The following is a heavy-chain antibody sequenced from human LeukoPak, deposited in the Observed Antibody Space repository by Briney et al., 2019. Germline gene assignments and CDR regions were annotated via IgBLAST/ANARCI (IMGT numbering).Heavy chain of an antibody. CDR1: GFTFSSYD. V-gene: IGHV3-23*01. Sequence: GGSLRLSCAASGFTFSSYDMSWVRQAPGKGLEWVSAISGSGGNTYYADSVKGRFTISRDNSKNTLYLQMNSLRAEDTAVYYCACGWSDDPSAKYFQHWGQGTLVTVSS. J-gene: IGHJ1*01. CDR3: ACGWSDDPSAKYFQH. CDR2: ISGSGGNT. D-gene: IGHD6-19*01.